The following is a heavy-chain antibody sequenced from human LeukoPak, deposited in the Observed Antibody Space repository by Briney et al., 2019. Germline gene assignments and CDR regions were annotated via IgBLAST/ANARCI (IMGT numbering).Heavy chain of an antibody. J-gene: IGHJ5*02. Sequence: SQTLSLTCTVSGGSISRGSYYWSWIRQPAGKGLEWIGYIYYTGTTNYNPSLKSRVTISVDTSKNQFSLRLNSVTAADTAVYYCARGPYINYWFDPWGQGTLVTVSS. CDR3: ARGPYINYWFDP. CDR2: IYYTGTT. CDR1: GGSISRGSYY. D-gene: IGHD4-11*01. V-gene: IGHV4-61*10.